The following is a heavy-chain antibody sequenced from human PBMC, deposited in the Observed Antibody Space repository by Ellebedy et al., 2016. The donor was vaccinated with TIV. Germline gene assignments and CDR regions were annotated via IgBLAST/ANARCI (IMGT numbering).Heavy chain of an antibody. CDR1: GFTFSHYG. CDR2: IRFDGTNT. J-gene: IGHJ4*02. V-gene: IGHV3-30*02. Sequence: GESLKLSCAASGFTFSHYGMHWVRQAPGKGLEWVAFIRFDGTNTYYADSVRGRFTISRDNSKNTLYLQMSSLRADDTAVYYCAKEGTQLVLDYWGQGTLITVSS. CDR3: AKEGTQLVLDY. D-gene: IGHD6-13*01.